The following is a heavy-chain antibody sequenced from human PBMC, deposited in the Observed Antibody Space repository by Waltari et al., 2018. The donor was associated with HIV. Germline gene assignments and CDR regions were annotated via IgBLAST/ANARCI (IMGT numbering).Heavy chain of an antibody. CDR3: ARGGYTYGDDY. CDR1: YPFTSYD. V-gene: IGHV1-8*01. Sequence: YPFTSYDINWVRQATGQGLEWMGWMTPNSGKTGYAQKFQGRVTMTRNTSISTAYMELSSLRSDDTAVYYCARGGYTYGDDYWGQGTLVTVSS. J-gene: IGHJ4*02. CDR2: MTPNSGKT. D-gene: IGHD5-18*01.